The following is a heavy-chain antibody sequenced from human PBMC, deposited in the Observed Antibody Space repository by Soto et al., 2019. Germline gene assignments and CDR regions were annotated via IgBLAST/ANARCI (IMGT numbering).Heavy chain of an antibody. J-gene: IGHJ1*01. D-gene: IGHD2-15*01. CDR3: AKDNATCNQDYILY. CDR2: ISYDGSNK. CDR1: GFTFSSCG. V-gene: IGHV3-30*18. Sequence: GGSLRLSCAASGFTFSSCGMHWVRQAPDKGLEWVAVISYDGSNKYYADSVKGRFTISRDNSKNTLYLQMNSLRAEDTAVYYCAKDNATCNQDYILYWHQGTPVT.